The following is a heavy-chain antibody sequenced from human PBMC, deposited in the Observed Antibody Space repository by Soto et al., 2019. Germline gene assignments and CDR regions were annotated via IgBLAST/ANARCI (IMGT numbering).Heavy chain of an antibody. V-gene: IGHV4-59*01. D-gene: IGHD6-19*01. J-gene: IGHJ4*02. CDR3: ARAEGGWYARLYDSDY. CDR2: IYYSGST. Sequence: GKGLEWIGYIYYSGSTNYNPSLKSRVTISVDTSKNQFSLKLSSVTAADTAVYYCARAEGGWYARLYDSDYWGQGTLVTVSP.